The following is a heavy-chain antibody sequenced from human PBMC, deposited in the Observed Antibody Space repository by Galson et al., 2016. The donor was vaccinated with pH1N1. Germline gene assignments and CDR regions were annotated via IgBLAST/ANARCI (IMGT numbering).Heavy chain of an antibody. D-gene: IGHD2-8*02. V-gene: IGHV1-2*02. CDR3: ATETDPGHYFDY. CDR2: IHPNSGGT. Sequence: SVKVSCKASGYTFTGYYMHWVRQAPGQGLEWMGWIHPNSGGTNYAQKFQGRVTMTRDTSISAAYMELSRLRSDDTAINYCATETDPGHYFDYWGQGTLVTVSS. J-gene: IGHJ4*02. CDR1: GYTFTGYY.